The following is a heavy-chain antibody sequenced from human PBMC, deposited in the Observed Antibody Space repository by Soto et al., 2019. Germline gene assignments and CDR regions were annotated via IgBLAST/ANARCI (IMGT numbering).Heavy chain of an antibody. J-gene: IGHJ4*02. V-gene: IGHV3-33*01. CDR3: ARDGTGWTGGDH. CDR1: GFTFSDYD. D-gene: IGHD6-19*01. Sequence: GGSLRLSCAASGFTFSDYDMHWVRQAPGKRLEWVAVLWRDGSKVYYADSVKGRFTISKXXXXXTXYXEXXXLRVXDTAVYYCARDGTGWTGGDHWGQGTLVTVSS. CDR2: LWRDGSKV.